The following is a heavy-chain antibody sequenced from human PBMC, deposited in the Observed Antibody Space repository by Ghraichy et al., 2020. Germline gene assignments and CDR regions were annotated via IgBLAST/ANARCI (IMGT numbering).Heavy chain of an antibody. CDR3: ERVHSSGWYDYFDY. CDR2: INSDGSST. D-gene: IGHD6-19*01. Sequence: GGSLRLSCAASGFTFSSYWMHWVRQAPGKGLVWVSRINSDGSSTSYADSVKGRFTISRDNAKNTLYLQMNSLRAEDTAVYYCERVHSSGWYDYFDYWGQGTLVTVSS. CDR1: GFTFSSYW. J-gene: IGHJ4*02. V-gene: IGHV3-74*01.